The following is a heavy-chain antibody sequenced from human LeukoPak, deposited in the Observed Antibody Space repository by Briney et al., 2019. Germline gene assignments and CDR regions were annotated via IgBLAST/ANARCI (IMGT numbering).Heavy chain of an antibody. CDR2: ISYSGST. CDR1: GGSIRSSSHY. V-gene: IGHV4-39*07. CDR3: TRDDFGIKTDWEDYYYMDV. Sequence: SETLSLTCTVSGGSIRSSSHYWGWIRQPPGKGLEWIGSISYSGSTYYNPSLRSRVTISVDTSKNQFSLNLRSVSAADTAVYYCTRDDFGIKTDWEDYYYMDVWGKGTTVTVSS. J-gene: IGHJ6*03. D-gene: IGHD3-3*01.